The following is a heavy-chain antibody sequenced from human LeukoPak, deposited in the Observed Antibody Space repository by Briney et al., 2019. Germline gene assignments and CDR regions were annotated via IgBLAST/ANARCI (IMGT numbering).Heavy chain of an antibody. CDR2: INPNSGGT. D-gene: IGHD6-6*01. CDR1: GYTFTSYY. CDR3: ARAPSSSSVSLRY. J-gene: IGHJ4*02. Sequence: GASVKVSCKASGYTFTSYYMHWVRQAPGQGLEWMGWINPNSGGTNYAQKFQGRVTMTRDTSISTAYMELSRLRSDDTAVYYCARAPSSSSVSLRYWGQGTLVTVSS. V-gene: IGHV1-2*02.